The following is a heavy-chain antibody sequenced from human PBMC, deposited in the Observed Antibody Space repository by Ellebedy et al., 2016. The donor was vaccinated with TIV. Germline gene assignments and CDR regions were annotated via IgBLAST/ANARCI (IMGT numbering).Heavy chain of an antibody. D-gene: IGHD3-22*01. V-gene: IGHV3-66*01. CDR2: IYSDGNT. CDR3: ETHYSDTSGNHYAGGY. CDR1: ECTVRKNY. J-gene: IGHJ4*02. Sequence: GESLKTSCAASECTVRKNYMSWVRQAPGKGPEWVSVIYSDGNTKYADSVKGRFTVSRDNSKSTLYLQMNSLRTEDTAVYYCETHYSDTSGNHYAGGYWGQGTLGTVSS.